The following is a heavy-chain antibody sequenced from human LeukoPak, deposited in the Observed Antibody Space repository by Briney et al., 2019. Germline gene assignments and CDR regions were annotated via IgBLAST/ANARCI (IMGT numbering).Heavy chain of an antibody. CDR2: IYTSGST. CDR1: DDSITMYY. CDR3: ASGYYDILTGYF. D-gene: IGHD3-9*01. V-gene: IGHV4-4*07. Sequence: SEALSLTCSVSDDSITMYYWTWIRQPAGKGLEWIGHIYTSGSTNYNPSLKSRVTISVDTSKNQFSLKLSSVTAADTAVYYCASGYYDILTGYFWGQGTLVTVSS. J-gene: IGHJ4*02.